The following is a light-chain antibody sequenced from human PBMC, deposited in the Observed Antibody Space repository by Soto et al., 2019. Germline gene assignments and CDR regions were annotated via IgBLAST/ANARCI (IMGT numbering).Light chain of an antibody. CDR1: QSISSY. CDR2: AAS. V-gene: IGKV1-39*01. CDR3: QQSYSTPLG. J-gene: IGKJ1*01. Sequence: DIQMTQSPSSLSASVGDRVTITCRASQSISSYLNWYQQKPGKAPKLLIYAASSLQSGVPSRFSGSGSGTDFTLTISSLQPEDFATYYCQQSYSTPLGFGQGTKVDI.